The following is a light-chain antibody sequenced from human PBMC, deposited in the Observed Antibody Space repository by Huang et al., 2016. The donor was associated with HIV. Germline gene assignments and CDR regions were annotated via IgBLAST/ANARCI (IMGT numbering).Light chain of an antibody. CDR2: DAS. V-gene: IGKV3-11*01. CDR3: QQCSNWLRT. CDR1: QSVSSY. J-gene: IGKJ1*01. Sequence: IVLTQSPATLSLSPGERATLSCRASQSVSSYLAWYQRKPGQPPRLLIYDASSRATGIPARFSGSGSGTDFTLTISRLDPEDFAGSYCQQCSNWLRTFGQGTKVEIK.